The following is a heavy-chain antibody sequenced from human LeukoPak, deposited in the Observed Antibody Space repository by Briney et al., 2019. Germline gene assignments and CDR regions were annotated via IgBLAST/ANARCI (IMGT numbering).Heavy chain of an antibody. CDR1: GGSISNYY. CDR2: VYYSGGT. Sequence: SETLSLTCTVSGGSISNYYWSWIRQSPGKGLEWIGYVYYSGGTNYNPSLKSRVTTLVDTSKNQFSLKLRSVTAADTAVYYCARDQSGKWSYFDYWGQGTLVTVSS. D-gene: IGHD2-15*01. CDR3: ARDQSGKWSYFDY. V-gene: IGHV4-59*01. J-gene: IGHJ4*02.